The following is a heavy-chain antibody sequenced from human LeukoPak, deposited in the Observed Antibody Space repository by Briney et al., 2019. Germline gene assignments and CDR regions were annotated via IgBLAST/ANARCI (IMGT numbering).Heavy chain of an antibody. CDR2: INQDGSEK. D-gene: IGHD6-25*01. V-gene: IGHV3-7*01. Sequence: GGSLRLSCAASRFTFSKYWMNWFRQAPGKGLEWVANINQDGSEKNYVDSVKGRFTISRDNAENSLYLQMNSLGAEDTAVYYCATDRDSGRKKRFDYWGQGTLVTVSS. CDR1: RFTFSKYW. J-gene: IGHJ4*02. CDR3: ATDRDSGRKKRFDY.